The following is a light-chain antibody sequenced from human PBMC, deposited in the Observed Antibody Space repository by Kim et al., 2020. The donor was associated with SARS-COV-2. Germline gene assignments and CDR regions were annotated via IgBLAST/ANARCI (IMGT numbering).Light chain of an antibody. Sequence: VSPGQTASITCWGGKLGDKYACWYQQKPGQSPVLVIYQDSKRPSGIPERFSGTKSGNTATLTISGTQAMDEADYYCQAWDSSTEVFGTGTKVTVL. CDR3: QAWDSSTEV. V-gene: IGLV3-1*01. J-gene: IGLJ1*01. CDR1: KLGDKY. CDR2: QDS.